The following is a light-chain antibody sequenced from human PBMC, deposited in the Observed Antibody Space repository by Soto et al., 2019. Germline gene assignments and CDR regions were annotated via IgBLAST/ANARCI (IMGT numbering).Light chain of an antibody. CDR3: QQYNSYSLTWT. V-gene: IGKV1-5*03. J-gene: IGKJ1*01. CDR1: QTISCW. CDR2: KAS. Sequence: DIQMTQSPSTLSGSVGDIVTSTCLAGQTISCWLALYQQNPGKAPKLLIYKASTLKSGVPSRFSGIGSGTDFTLTISCLQPDDFATYYCQQYNSYSLTWTFGQGTKVDLK.